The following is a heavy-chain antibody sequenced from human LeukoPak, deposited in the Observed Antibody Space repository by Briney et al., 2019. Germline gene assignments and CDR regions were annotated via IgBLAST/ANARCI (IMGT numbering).Heavy chain of an antibody. D-gene: IGHD5/OR15-5a*01. V-gene: IGHV1-69*13. CDR3: ASVSPPGVDY. CDR1: GGTFSSYA. J-gene: IGHJ4*02. CDR2: IIPIFGTA. Sequence: GASVKVSCKASGGTFSSYAISWVRQAPGQGLEWMGGIIPIFGTANYAQKFQGRVTITADESTSTAYMELSSLRSDDTAVYYCASVSPPGVDYWGQGTLVTVFS.